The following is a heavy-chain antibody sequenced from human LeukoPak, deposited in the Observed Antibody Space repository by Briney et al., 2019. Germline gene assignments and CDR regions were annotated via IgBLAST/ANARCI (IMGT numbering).Heavy chain of an antibody. Sequence: PGGSLTLLCAACGLPHYSSHMIGPPHAVGKAGVGVSFIYSGDDTSHADSVEGRYHISRDNSKNTLYLQMNSLRAEDTGVYYSARVYNDVFDYWGKGTLVTVSS. D-gene: IGHD1-1*01. CDR3: ARVYNDVFDY. CDR1: GLPHYSSH. CDR2: IYSGDDT. V-gene: IGHV3-53*01. J-gene: IGHJ4*02.